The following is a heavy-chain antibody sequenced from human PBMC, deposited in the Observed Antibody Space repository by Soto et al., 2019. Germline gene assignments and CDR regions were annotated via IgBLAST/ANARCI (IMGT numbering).Heavy chain of an antibody. D-gene: IGHD3-10*01. Sequence: GGSLRLSCAASGFTFSSYGMHWVRQAPGKGLEWVAVISYDGSNKYYADSVKGRFTISRDNSKNTLYLQMNSLRAEDTAVYYCANSMVRGVIITSLCYWGQGTLVTVSS. CDR3: ANSMVRGVIITSLCY. J-gene: IGHJ4*02. V-gene: IGHV3-30*18. CDR1: GFTFSSYG. CDR2: ISYDGSNK.